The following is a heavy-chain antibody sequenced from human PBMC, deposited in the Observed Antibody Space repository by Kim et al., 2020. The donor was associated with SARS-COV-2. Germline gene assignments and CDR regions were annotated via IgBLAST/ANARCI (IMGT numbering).Heavy chain of an antibody. J-gene: IGHJ5*02. D-gene: IGHD2-15*01. Sequence: GGSLRLSCVGSGFTLSYYWMSWVRQAPGKGLEWVANIKGDGSETSYVDSVKGRFTISRTNAKNSLYLQMNSLRAEDTAMYYCARVLRGGRDWFDPWGQGTLVTVSS. V-gene: IGHV3-7*05. CDR1: GFTLSYYW. CDR2: IKGDGSET. CDR3: ARVLRGGRDWFDP.